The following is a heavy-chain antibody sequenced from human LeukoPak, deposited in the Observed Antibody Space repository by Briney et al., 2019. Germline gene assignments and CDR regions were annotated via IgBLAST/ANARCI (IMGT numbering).Heavy chain of an antibody. CDR2: IGGSGGFIT. V-gene: IGHV3-23*01. Sequence: GGTLRLSCAASGFTFSIHGMNWVRQAPGKGLEWVSGIGGSGGFITYYADSVKGRFTISRDNSKNTLYLQMNSLRAEDTAVYYCAKDWAYGSGSYNWGKGTLVTVSS. CDR3: AKDWAYGSGSYN. J-gene: IGHJ4*02. CDR1: GFTFSIHG. D-gene: IGHD3-10*01.